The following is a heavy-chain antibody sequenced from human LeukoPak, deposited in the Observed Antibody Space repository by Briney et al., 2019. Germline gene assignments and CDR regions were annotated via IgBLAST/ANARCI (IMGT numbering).Heavy chain of an antibody. D-gene: IGHD3-10*01. J-gene: IGHJ5*02. CDR3: ARLSRILWFGKNWFDP. CDR1: GGSISSSNW. CDR2: IYHSGST. Sequence: SGTLSLTCAVSGGSISSSNWWSWVRQPPGKGLEWIGEIYHSGSTNYNPSLKSRVTISVDTSKNQFSLKLSSVTAADTAVYYCARLSRILWFGKNWFDPWGQGTLVTVSS. V-gene: IGHV4-4*02.